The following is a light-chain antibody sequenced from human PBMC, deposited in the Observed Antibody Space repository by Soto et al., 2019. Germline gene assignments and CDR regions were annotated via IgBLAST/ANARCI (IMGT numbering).Light chain of an antibody. CDR2: DTG. J-gene: IGLJ3*02. CDR3: LLSYNNVRV. Sequence: QAVVTQEPSLTVSPGGTVSLTCGSSTGAVTSNHYPFWFQQKPGQAPRTLIYDTGNKLSWTPARFSGSLLGVKAALTLSGAQPADEADYYCLLSYNNVRVFGGGTKLTVL. CDR1: TGAVTSNHY. V-gene: IGLV7-46*01.